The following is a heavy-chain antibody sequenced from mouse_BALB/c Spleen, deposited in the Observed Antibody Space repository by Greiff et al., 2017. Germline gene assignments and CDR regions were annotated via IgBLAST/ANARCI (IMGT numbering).Heavy chain of an antibody. CDR1: GYTFTSYY. Sequence: QVQLKESGAELVKPGASVKLSCKASGYTFTSYYMYWVKQRPGQGLEWIGEINPSNGGTNFNEKFKSKATLTVDKSSSTAYMQLSSLTSEDSAVYYCTRSDIYYYGSDAMDYWGQGTSVTVSS. CDR2: INPSNGGT. V-gene: IGHV1S81*02. D-gene: IGHD1-1*01. J-gene: IGHJ4*01. CDR3: TRSDIYYYGSDAMDY.